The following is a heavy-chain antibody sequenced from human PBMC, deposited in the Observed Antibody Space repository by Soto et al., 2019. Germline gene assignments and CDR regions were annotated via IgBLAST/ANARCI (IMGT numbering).Heavy chain of an antibody. J-gene: IGHJ4*02. CDR2: ISGSDGRT. CDR1: GFTFGSYA. CDR3: ARWSYLDY. V-gene: IGHV3-23*01. Sequence: GGSLRLSCAASGFTFGSYALSWVRQAPGKGLEWVSTISGSDGRTFYADSVKGRFSISRDTSQSTLYLQMNSLRADDTAMYYCARWSYLDYWGQGTRVTVSS. D-gene: IGHD3-3*01.